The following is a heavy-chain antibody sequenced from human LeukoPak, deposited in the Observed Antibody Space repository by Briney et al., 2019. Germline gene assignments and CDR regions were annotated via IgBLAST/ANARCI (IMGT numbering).Heavy chain of an antibody. Sequence: ASVKVSCKASGYTFTGYYMHWVRQAPGQGLEWMGWINPNSGGTNYAQKFQGRVTMTRDTSISTAYMELSRLRSDDTAVYYCARLDRDAQEPLFDYWGQGTLVTVSS. V-gene: IGHV1-2*02. CDR1: GYTFTGYY. D-gene: IGHD5-24*01. CDR3: ARLDRDAQEPLFDY. J-gene: IGHJ4*02. CDR2: INPNSGGT.